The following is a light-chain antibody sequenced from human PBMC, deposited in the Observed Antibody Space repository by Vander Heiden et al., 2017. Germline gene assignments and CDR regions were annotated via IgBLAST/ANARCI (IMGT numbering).Light chain of an antibody. CDR2: QDN. CDR1: TLGNKY. J-gene: IGLJ2*01. V-gene: IGLV3-1*01. CDR3: QAWDSSIAV. Sequence: SYELTQPPSVSVSPGQTARIPCSGDTLGNKYVCWYHQRSGQSPVLVIYQDNKRPSGIPERFSGSNSGNTATLTISGTQAVDEADYYCQAWDSSIAVFGGGTKLTVL.